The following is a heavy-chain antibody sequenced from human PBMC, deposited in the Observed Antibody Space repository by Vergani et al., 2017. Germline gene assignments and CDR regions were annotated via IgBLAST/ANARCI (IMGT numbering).Heavy chain of an antibody. CDR3: ARDRVVVVPAAIRYYYYGMDV. V-gene: IGHV4-61*02. CDR1: GGSISSGSYY. J-gene: IGHJ6*02. D-gene: IGHD2-2*01. Sequence: QVQLQESGPGLVKPSQTLSLTCTVSGGSISSGSYYWSWIRQPAGKGLEWIGRIYTSGSTNYNPSLKSRVTISVDTSKNQFSLKLSSVTAADTAVYYCARDRVVVVPAAIRYYYYGMDVWGQGTTVTVSS. CDR2: IYTSGST.